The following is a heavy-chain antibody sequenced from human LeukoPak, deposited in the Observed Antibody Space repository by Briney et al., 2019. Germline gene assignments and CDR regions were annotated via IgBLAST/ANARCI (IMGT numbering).Heavy chain of an antibody. J-gene: IGHJ4*02. D-gene: IGHD3-22*01. CDR3: ARETYYYDSSGFCGY. CDR2: ISSSSSYI. V-gene: IGHV3-21*01. CDR1: GFTFSSYS. Sequence: PGGSLRLSCAASGFTFSSYSMNWVRQAPGKGLEWVSSISSSSSYIYYADSVKGRFTISRDNAKNSLYLQMNSLRAEDTAVYYCARETYYYDSSGFCGYWGQGTLVTVSS.